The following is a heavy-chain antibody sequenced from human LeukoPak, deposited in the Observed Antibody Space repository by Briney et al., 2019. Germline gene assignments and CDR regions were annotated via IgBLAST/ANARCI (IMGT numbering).Heavy chain of an antibody. J-gene: IGHJ4*02. CDR1: GFTFSSYS. Sequence: GGSLRLSCAASGFTFSSYSMNWVRQAPGKGLEWVSSISSSSSYIYYADSVKGRFTISRDNAKNSLFLHMNSLRAEDTAVYYCARDKGYSQFDYWGQGTLVTVSS. V-gene: IGHV3-21*01. D-gene: IGHD5-18*01. CDR3: ARDKGYSQFDY. CDR2: ISSSSSYI.